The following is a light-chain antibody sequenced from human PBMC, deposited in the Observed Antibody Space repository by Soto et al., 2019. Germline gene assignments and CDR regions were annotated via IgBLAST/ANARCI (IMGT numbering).Light chain of an antibody. V-gene: IGKV1-39*01. CDR2: AAT. J-gene: IGKJ4*02. Sequence: DIQMTQSPSSLSASIGDRVTITCRASQSISFYLNWYQQKPGKAPRLLIYAATSLQSGVPSRFSGGGSGADFTLTVSSLQPEDFATYYCQQSYNTPHTFGRGTKVDIX. CDR3: QQSYNTPHT. CDR1: QSISFY.